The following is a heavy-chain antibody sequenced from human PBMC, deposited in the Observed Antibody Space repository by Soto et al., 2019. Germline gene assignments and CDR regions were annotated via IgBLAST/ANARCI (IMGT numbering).Heavy chain of an antibody. CDR2: ISYDGSNK. V-gene: IGHV3-30*18. CDR3: AKDRHWGIDY. D-gene: IGHD3-16*01. J-gene: IGHJ4*02. CDR1: GFTFSSYG. Sequence: GGSLRLSCAASGFTFSSYGMHWVRQAPGKGLEWVAVISYDGSNKYYADSVKGRFTISRDNSKNTLYLQMNSLRAEDTAVYYCAKDRHWGIDYWGQGTLVTVSS.